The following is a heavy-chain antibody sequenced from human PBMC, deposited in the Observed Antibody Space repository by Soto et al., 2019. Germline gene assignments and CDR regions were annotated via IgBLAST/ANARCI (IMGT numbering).Heavy chain of an antibody. CDR3: ARGGYFDSSNYLAY. CDR2: INPGNGNT. J-gene: IGHJ4*02. CDR1: GYTFTSYG. Sequence: GVSVKVSCKASGYTFTSYGINWVRQAPGRGLEWMGWINPGNGNTKYSQQFQGRVIIDRDTSASTAYMELSSLRSEDTAVYYCARGGYFDSSNYLAYWGQGTLVTVSS. V-gene: IGHV1-3*01. D-gene: IGHD3-22*01.